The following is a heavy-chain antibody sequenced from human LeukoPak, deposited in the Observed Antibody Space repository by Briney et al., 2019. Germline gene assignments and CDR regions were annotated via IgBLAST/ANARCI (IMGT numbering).Heavy chain of an antibody. V-gene: IGHV1-2*02. D-gene: IGHD6-19*01. J-gene: IGHJ4*02. CDR2: INPNSGGT. CDR1: GYTFTGYY. Sequence: GASVKVSCKASGYTFTGYYMHWVRQAPGQGLEWMGWINPNSGGTNYAQKFQGRVTMTRDTSISTAYMELSRLRSDDTAVYYCARATVAGTFSYDGATDYWGQGTLVTVSS. CDR3: ARATVAGTFSYDGATDY.